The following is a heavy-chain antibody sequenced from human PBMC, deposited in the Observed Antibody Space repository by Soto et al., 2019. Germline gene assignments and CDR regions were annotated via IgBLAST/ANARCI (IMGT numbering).Heavy chain of an antibody. CDR2: INPNSGGT. CDR3: ARSVTGSGSYHY. V-gene: IGHV1-2*02. J-gene: IGHJ4*02. D-gene: IGHD1-26*01. CDR1: GYTFTGYY. Sequence: ASVKISCKASGYTFTGYYMHWVRQAPGQGLEWMGWINPNSGGTNYAQKFQGRVTMTRDTSISTAYMELSRLRSDDTAVYYCARSVTGSGSYHYWGEGTLVTVS.